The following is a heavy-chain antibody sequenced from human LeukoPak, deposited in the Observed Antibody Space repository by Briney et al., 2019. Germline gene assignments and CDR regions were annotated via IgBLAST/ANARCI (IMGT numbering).Heavy chain of an antibody. Sequence: ASVKLSCTASGYTFTSYGISWVRQAPGQGLEWMGWISAYNGNTNYAQKLQGRVTMTTDTSTSTAYMELRSLRSDDTAVYYCARRDGDYLVYYFDYWGQGTLVTVSS. V-gene: IGHV1-18*01. CDR1: GYTFTSYG. J-gene: IGHJ4*02. CDR3: ARRDGDYLVYYFDY. D-gene: IGHD4-17*01. CDR2: ISAYNGNT.